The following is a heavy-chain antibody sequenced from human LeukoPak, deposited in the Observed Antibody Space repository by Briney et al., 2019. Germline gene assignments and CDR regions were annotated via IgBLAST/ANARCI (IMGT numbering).Heavy chain of an antibody. V-gene: IGHV1-18*01. Sequence: ASVKVSCKASGYTFTSYGISWVRQAPGQGLEWMGWISAYNGNTNYAQKLQGRVTMTTDTSTSTAYMELSSLRSEDTAVYYCASEDTARLVDYWGQGTLVTVSS. CDR2: ISAYNGNT. J-gene: IGHJ4*02. D-gene: IGHD5-18*01. CDR1: GYTFTSYG. CDR3: ASEDTARLVDY.